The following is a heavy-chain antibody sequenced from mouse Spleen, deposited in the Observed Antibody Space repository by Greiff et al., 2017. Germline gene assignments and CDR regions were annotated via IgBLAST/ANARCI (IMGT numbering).Heavy chain of an antibody. CDR2: IYPRDGST. V-gene: IGHV1-78*01. CDR3: ARAYGSNYYAMDY. Sequence: VMLVESDAELVKPGASVKISCKVSGYTFTDHTIHWMKQRPEQGLEWIGYIYPRDGSTKYNEKFKGKATLTADKSSSTAYMQLNSLTSEDSAVYFCARAYGSNYYAMDYWGQGTSVTVSS. D-gene: IGHD1-1*01. CDR1: GYTFTDHT. J-gene: IGHJ4*01.